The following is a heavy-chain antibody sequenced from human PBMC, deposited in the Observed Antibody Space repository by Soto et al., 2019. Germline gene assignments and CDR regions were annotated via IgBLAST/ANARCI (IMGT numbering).Heavy chain of an antibody. Sequence: GGSLRLSCAASGFTFSSYGMHWVRQAPGKGLEWVAVISYDGSNKYYADSVKGRFTISRDNSKNTLYLQMNSLRAEDTAVYYCAIPRPYGDSDFDLWGRGTLVTVSS. CDR3: AIPRPYGDSDFDL. V-gene: IGHV3-30*03. J-gene: IGHJ2*01. CDR1: GFTFSSYG. CDR2: ISYDGSNK. D-gene: IGHD4-17*01.